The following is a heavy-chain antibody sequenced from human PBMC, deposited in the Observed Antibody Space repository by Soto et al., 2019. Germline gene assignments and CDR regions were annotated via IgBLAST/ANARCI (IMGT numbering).Heavy chain of an antibody. CDR3: ARDIKYGDYSRWFDP. CDR1: GYTFTSYD. Sequence: QVQLVQSGAEVKKPGASVKVSCKASGYTFTSYDINWERQATGQGFEYLGWMNPNSGNTGYVKKFQGRVTMTRDTSMSTAYMELSSLRSEDTAVYYCARDIKYGDYSRWFDPWGPGTLVTVSS. D-gene: IGHD4-17*01. J-gene: IGHJ5*02. CDR2: MNPNSGNT. V-gene: IGHV1-8*01.